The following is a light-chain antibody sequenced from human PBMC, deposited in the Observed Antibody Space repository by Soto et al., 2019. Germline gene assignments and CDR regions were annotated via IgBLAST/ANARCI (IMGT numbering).Light chain of an antibody. Sequence: QSALTQPASVSGSPGQSITISCTGTISDIGGHNFISWYQHHPGKAPKLVIYDVNNRPSGISYRFSGSKSGNTASLTISGLQAEDEADYYCASYTRTTTLVFGGGTKVTVL. CDR3: ASYTRTTTLV. V-gene: IGLV2-14*01. CDR1: ISDIGGHNF. CDR2: DVN. J-gene: IGLJ2*01.